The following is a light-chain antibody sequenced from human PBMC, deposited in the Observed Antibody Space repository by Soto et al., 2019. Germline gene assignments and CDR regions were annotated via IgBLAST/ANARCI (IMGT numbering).Light chain of an antibody. CDR3: QQHGGSPYT. CDR2: GAS. V-gene: IGKV3-20*01. CDR1: QSVSSNY. J-gene: IGKJ2*01. Sequence: EIALTQSPGTLSLSPGERATLSCRASQSVSSNYLAWYQQKPGQAPRLLIYGASSRATDIPDRFTGSGSGTDFTLTISRLEPEDFAMYYCQQHGGSPYTFGQGTKLEIK.